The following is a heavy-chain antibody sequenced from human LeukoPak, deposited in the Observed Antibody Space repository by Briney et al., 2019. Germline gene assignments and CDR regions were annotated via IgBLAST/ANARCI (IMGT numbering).Heavy chain of an antibody. J-gene: IGHJ6*04. CDR3: AXSGXSPXXXMDV. V-gene: IGHV3-23*01. Sequence: CAASXFTFSSYGMSWVRQAPGKGLEWVSGLTGSSGTAYYAGSVKGRFTISRDDYKNTLYLQMRSLRVDDTAIYYCAXSGXSPXXXMDVWGKGATVTVSS. D-gene: IGHD1-26*01. CDR1: XFTFSSYG. CDR2: LTGSSGTA.